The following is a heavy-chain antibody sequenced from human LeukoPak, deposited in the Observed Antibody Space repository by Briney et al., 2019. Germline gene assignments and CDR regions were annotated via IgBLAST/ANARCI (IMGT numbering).Heavy chain of an antibody. CDR1: GFSLKTKAMC. Sequence: SGPALMQPTQTLTLTCTFSGFSLKTKAMCVNWIRQPPGKALEWPALIDCDDDKYYSTSLNTKLTISKDTSKNQVVLTMANMDTVETGTYYGARIVRRGGRIAGEGPNGFDIWGQGTTVTVSS. D-gene: IGHD6-13*01. V-gene: IGHV2-70*01. J-gene: IGHJ3*02. CDR3: ARIVRRGGRIAGEGPNGFDI. CDR2: IDCDDDK.